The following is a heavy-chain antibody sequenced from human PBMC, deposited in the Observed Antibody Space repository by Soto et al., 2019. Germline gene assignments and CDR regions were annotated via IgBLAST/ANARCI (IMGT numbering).Heavy chain of an antibody. CDR2: ISSSGGST. Sequence: EVQLVESGGALVQPGGSLRLSCAASGFTFSSYEMNWVRQAPGKGLEWVSYISSSGGSTYYADSVKGRFTISRDNAKNSVYLQMNSLRAEDKAVYYCARDLVAAAADYWGQGTLVNVSS. CDR1: GFTFSSYE. J-gene: IGHJ4*02. CDR3: ARDLVAAAADY. V-gene: IGHV3-48*03. D-gene: IGHD6-13*01.